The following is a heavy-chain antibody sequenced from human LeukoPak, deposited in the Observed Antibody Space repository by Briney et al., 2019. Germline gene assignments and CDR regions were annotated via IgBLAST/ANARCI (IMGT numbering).Heavy chain of an antibody. D-gene: IGHD2-21*02. J-gene: IGHJ4*02. CDR3: TRLVGDWGHDS. V-gene: IGHV3-73*01. Sequence: PGGSLKLSCAASGFTFSDPAMHWVRQASGKGLEWVGHIRSKANNYATAYAASVKGRFTISRDDSKNTAYLQMPSLNTEDTALYYRTRLVGDWGHDSWGQGTLVTVSS. CDR2: IRSKANNYAT. CDR1: GFTFSDPA.